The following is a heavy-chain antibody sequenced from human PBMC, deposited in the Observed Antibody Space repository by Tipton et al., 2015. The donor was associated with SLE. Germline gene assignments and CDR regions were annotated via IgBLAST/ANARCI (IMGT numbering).Heavy chain of an antibody. CDR2: TSYDETVK. V-gene: IGHV3-30*01. CDR3: TDHDAFDI. Sequence: RSLRLSCAASGYPVPTFAMHWVRQAPGKGLEWVAVTSYDETVKYFADSVKGRFTISRDESKNTMYLQMNSLRAEDTAVHYCTDHDAFDIWGQGTSVTVSS. J-gene: IGHJ3*02. CDR1: GYPVPTFA.